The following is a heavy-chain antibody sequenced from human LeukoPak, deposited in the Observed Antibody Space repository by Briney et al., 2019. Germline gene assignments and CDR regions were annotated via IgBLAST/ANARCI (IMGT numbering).Heavy chain of an antibody. V-gene: IGHV3-9*01. CDR2: ISWNSGSI. CDR1: GFTFDDYA. D-gene: IGHD3-22*01. Sequence: TGGSLRLSCAASGFTFDDYAMHWVRQAPGKGLEWVSGISWNSGSIGYADSVKGRFTISRDNAKNSLYLQMNSLRAEDTALYYCAKDIQYYYDSSGYVAGAFDIWGQGTMVTVSS. J-gene: IGHJ3*02. CDR3: AKDIQYYYDSSGYVAGAFDI.